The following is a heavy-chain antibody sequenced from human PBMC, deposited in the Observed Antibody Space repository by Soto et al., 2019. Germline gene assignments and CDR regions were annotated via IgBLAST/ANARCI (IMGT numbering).Heavy chain of an antibody. CDR1: GFTFSSYA. D-gene: IGHD2-2*01. Sequence: QVQLVESGGGVVQPGRSLRLSCAASGFTFSSYAMHWVRQAPGKGLEWVAVISYDGSNKYYADSVKGRFTISRDNSKNTLYLQMNSLRAEDTAVYYCAREDCSSTSCYHDALAIWGQGTMVTVSS. CDR2: ISYDGSNK. J-gene: IGHJ3*02. V-gene: IGHV3-30-3*01. CDR3: AREDCSSTSCYHDALAI.